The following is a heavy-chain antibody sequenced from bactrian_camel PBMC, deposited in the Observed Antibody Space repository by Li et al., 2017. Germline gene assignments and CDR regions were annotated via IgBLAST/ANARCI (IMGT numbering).Heavy chain of an antibody. J-gene: IGHJ4*01. V-gene: IGHV3S55*01. Sequence: HVQLVESGGGSVQAGGSLRLSCVVSGHSRGSNCVGWYRLPPGRAPAEREGIAAIRRSGGETWYAGSVKGRFTISKDSDENTLYLQMINVKPADTAMYYCASDPVCNSGRGWAPYDYNTVGQGTQVTVS. D-gene: IGHD2*01. CDR1: GHSRGSNC. CDR2: IRRSGGET.